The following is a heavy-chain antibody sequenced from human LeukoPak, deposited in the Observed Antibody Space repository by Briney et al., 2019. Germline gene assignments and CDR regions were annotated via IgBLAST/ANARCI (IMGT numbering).Heavy chain of an antibody. V-gene: IGHV3-21*04. CDR1: EFAFSSFD. CDR3: AKESLGRGSSYGSYFDC. Sequence: GGSLRLSCTASEFAFSSFDMHWVRQAPGKGLEWVSTISSSGTYIYYADSVTGRFTISRDNVKNSLFLQMNSLRAEDTAVYYCAKESLGRGSSYGSYFDCWGQGTLVTVSS. D-gene: IGHD1-26*01. CDR2: ISSSGTYI. J-gene: IGHJ4*02.